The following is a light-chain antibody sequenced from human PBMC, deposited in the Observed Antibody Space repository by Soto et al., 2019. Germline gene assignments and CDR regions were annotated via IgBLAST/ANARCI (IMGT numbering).Light chain of an antibody. Sequence: DIQMTQSPSSLSASVGDRVTITCRASQSISSYLNWYQQKPGKAPKILIYAASSLQSGVPSRFSGSGSGTDFTLTISSLQPEDFATYYCQQSYSNPWTFGQGTKVDIK. CDR1: QSISSY. V-gene: IGKV1-39*01. CDR2: AAS. CDR3: QQSYSNPWT. J-gene: IGKJ1*01.